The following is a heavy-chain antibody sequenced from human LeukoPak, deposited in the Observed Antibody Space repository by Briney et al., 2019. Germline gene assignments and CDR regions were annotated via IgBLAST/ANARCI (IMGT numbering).Heavy chain of an antibody. Sequence: GGSLRLSCAASGFTFSSYAMSWVRQSPGKGLEWISYISSTSDTRYYADSVKGRFTISRDNAKNSLYLQMNSLRDEDTAVYYCARPTNSSGLLDYWGQGTLVTVSS. CDR1: GFTFSSYA. CDR3: ARPTNSSGLLDY. V-gene: IGHV3-48*02. D-gene: IGHD6-19*01. CDR2: ISSTSDTR. J-gene: IGHJ4*02.